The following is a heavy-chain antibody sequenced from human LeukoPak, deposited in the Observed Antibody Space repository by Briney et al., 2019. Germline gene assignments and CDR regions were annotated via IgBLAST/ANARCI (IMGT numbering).Heavy chain of an antibody. CDR3: VRGTGY. Sequence: GGSLRLSCSVSGFTFSTYVMHWVRQAPGKGLEYVSAISSNGDNTYYADSVKGRFTFSRDNSKNTLYLLSSLRADDTAVYYCVRGTGYWGQGTLVTVSS. V-gene: IGHV3-64D*06. CDR2: ISSNGDNT. J-gene: IGHJ4*02. CDR1: GFTFSTYV.